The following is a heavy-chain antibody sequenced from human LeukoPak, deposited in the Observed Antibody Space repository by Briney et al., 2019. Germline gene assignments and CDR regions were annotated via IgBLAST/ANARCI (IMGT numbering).Heavy chain of an antibody. D-gene: IGHD3-9*01. CDR2: IYSGGST. J-gene: IGHJ4*02. CDR1: GFTVSSNY. Sequence: GGSLRLSCAASGFTVSSNYMSWVRQAPGKGLEWVSVIYSGGSTYYADSVKGRFTISRDNSKNTLYLQVNSLRAEDTAVYYCARGPSWGYDILAVWGQGTLVTVSS. CDR3: ARGPSWGYDILAV. V-gene: IGHV3-53*01.